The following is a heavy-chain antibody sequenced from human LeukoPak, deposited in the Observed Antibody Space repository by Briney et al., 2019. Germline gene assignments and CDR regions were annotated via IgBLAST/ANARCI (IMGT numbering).Heavy chain of an antibody. Sequence: SETLSLTCAVYGGSFSGYYWSWIRQPPGKGLEWIGEINHSGSTNCNPSLKSRVTISVDTSKNQFSLKLSSVTAADTAVYYCARGPRLRSGWFDPWGQGTLVTVSS. CDR3: ARGPRLRSGWFDP. CDR1: GGSFSGYY. V-gene: IGHV4-34*01. D-gene: IGHD5-12*01. CDR2: INHSGST. J-gene: IGHJ5*02.